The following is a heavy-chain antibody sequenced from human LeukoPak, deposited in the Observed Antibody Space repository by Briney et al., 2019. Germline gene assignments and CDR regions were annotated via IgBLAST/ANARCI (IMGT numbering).Heavy chain of an antibody. CDR3: ARGGGTNDL. CDR2: IKEDGSEK. Sequence: GGSLRLSCAASGFTFSRHWMTWVRQAPGKGLEWVANIKEDGSEKYYVDSVKGRFTISRDNANNSLCLQMNSLRAEDTAVYYCARGGGTNDLWGQGTMVTVSS. J-gene: IGHJ3*01. V-gene: IGHV3-7*04. D-gene: IGHD1-7*01. CDR1: GFTFSRHW.